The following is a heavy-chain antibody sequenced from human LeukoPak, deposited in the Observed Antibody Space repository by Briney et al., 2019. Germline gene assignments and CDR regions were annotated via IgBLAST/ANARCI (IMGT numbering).Heavy chain of an antibody. J-gene: IGHJ4*02. CDR2: ISYDGNDK. CDR3: AREWGNSGFDY. CDR1: GFTFSSYA. Sequence: GRSLRLSCSVSGFTFSSYAMHWVRQAPGKGLEWVAVISYDGNDKYYADSVKGRFTISRDSSENTLFLQMSSLRIEDTAVYYCAREWGNSGFDYWGQGTLVTVSS. V-gene: IGHV3-30-3*01. D-gene: IGHD6-25*01.